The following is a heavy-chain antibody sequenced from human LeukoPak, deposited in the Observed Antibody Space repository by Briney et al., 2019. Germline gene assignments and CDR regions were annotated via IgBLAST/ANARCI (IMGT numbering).Heavy chain of an antibody. D-gene: IGHD2-15*01. CDR3: AKDQLNRFCSGGSCSITHDY. Sequence: GGSLRLSCAGSGFTVSNNYMAWVRQAPGKGLEWVSVIYDGGFTEYTDSVKGRFTISRDNSKDTLDLQMNSLRAEDTAVYYCAKDQLNRFCSGGSCSITHDYWGQGTLVTVSS. CDR1: GFTVSNNY. CDR2: IYDGGFT. J-gene: IGHJ4*02. V-gene: IGHV3-66*01.